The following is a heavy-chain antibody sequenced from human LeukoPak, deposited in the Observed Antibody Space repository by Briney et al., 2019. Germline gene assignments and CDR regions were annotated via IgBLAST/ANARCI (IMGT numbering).Heavy chain of an antibody. Sequence: PSETLSLTCSVSGESITIDTYYWAWVRQSPGTGLEWLANVHYTGTSHYDPSLASRVSISVDTTKNQVSLNLRSVTAADSAVYYCARAPAYRRYLFEKWGQGILVTVSS. J-gene: IGHJ4*02. CDR1: GESITIDTYY. CDR2: VHYTGTS. D-gene: IGHD3-16*02. CDR3: ARAPAYRRYLFEK. V-gene: IGHV4-39*01.